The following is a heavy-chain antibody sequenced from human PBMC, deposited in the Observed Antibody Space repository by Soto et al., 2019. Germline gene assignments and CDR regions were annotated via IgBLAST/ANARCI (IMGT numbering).Heavy chain of an antibody. V-gene: IGHV1-18*01. Sequence: GASVKVSCKASGYTFTSYGISWVRQAPGQGLEWMGWISAYNGNTNYAQKLQGRVTMTTDTSTSTAYMELRSLRSDDTAVYYCARPHRSGSYGMVYYYYGMDVWGQGTTVTVSS. CDR3: ARPHRSGSYGMVYYYYGMDV. D-gene: IGHD1-26*01. CDR2: ISAYNGNT. J-gene: IGHJ6*02. CDR1: GYTFTSYG.